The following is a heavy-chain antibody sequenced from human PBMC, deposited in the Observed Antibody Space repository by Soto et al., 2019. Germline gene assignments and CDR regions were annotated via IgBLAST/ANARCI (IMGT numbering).Heavy chain of an antibody. D-gene: IGHD6-13*01. CDR2: IYYSGST. CDR3: ARHQIAAAGSFDY. J-gene: IGHJ4*02. CDR1: GGSISSYY. Sequence: QVQLQESGPGLVKPSETLSLTCTVSGGSISSYYWSWIRQPPGKGLEWIGYIYYSGSTNYNPSLKSRVTISVDTSKNQFSLKLSFVTAADTAVYYCARHQIAAAGSFDYWGQGTLVTVSS. V-gene: IGHV4-59*08.